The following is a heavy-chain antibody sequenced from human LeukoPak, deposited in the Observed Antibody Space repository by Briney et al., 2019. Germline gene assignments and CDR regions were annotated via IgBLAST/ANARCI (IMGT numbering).Heavy chain of an antibody. CDR1: GGSISSYY. CDR2: IYSTGST. V-gene: IGHV4-4*07. Sequence: ETLSLTCTVSGGSISSYYWSWIRQPAGKGLEWIGRIYSTGSTNYNPSLKSRVTMSVDTSKNQFSLRLRSVTAADTAVYYCARQIASAGTADFDFWGQGALVTVSS. J-gene: IGHJ4*02. CDR3: ARQIASAGTADFDF. D-gene: IGHD6-13*01.